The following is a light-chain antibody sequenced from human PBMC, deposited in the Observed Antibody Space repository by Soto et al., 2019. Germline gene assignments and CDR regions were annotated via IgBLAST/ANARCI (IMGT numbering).Light chain of an antibody. CDR1: HSLLHSPNSRNY. CDR2: WAS. CDR3: QQYYTNSWS. V-gene: IGKV4-1*01. J-gene: IGKJ1*01. Sequence: DVVMTQSPDSLAVSLGGRATISCKPDHSLLHSPNSRNYLAWLQHRPGQPPKLLIYWASFRESGVPDRFSGSGSGTDFTLTISSLQSEDVAVYYCQQYYTNSWSFGQGTKVDI.